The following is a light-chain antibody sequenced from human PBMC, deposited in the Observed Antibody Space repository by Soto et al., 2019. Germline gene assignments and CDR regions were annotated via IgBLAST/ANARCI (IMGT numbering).Light chain of an antibody. CDR2: KAS. V-gene: IGKV1-5*03. CDR3: QQYKSHRRT. CDR1: QSISSW. J-gene: IGKJ1*01. Sequence: DIQMTQYPSTLSASVGDRFTITCRASQSISSWLAWYQQKPGKAPKLLINKASSLESGVPSRFSGSGSGTEFTLTISSLQPDDFATYYCQQYKSHRRTFGQGTKVDIK.